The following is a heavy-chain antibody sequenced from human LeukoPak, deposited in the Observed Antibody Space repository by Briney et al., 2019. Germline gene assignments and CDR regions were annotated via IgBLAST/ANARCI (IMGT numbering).Heavy chain of an antibody. CDR3: AKDLKGATVGIRY. V-gene: IGHV3-30*02. CDR2: IRYDGSNK. J-gene: IGHJ4*02. D-gene: IGHD6-13*01. CDR1: GFTFSNYD. Sequence: GGSLRLSCAASGFTFSNYDMQWVRQAPGKGLEWVAFIRYDGSNKYYAASVEGRFTISRDNSKNTLYLQMNSLSGDDTAVYYCAKDLKGATVGIRYWGQGTLVTVSS.